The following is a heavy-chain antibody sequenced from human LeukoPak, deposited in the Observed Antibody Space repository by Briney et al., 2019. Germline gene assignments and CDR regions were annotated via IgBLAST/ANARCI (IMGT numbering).Heavy chain of an antibody. V-gene: IGHV3-21*04. CDR1: GFTFSSYS. CDR2: ISSSSSYI. CDR3: ARRLKITMVRGES. D-gene: IGHD3-10*01. Sequence: GGSLRLSCAASGFTFSSYSMNWVRQAPGKGLEWVSSISSSSSYIYYADSVKGRFTISRDNAKNSLYLQMNSLRVEDTAVYYCARRLKITMVRGESWGQGTLVTVSS. J-gene: IGHJ5*02.